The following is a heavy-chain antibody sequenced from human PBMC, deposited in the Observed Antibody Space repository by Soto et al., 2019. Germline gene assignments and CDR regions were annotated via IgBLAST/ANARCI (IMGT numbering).Heavy chain of an antibody. CDR2: IHVSGTS. Sequence: AQLRESGPGMVKPSQTLSLTCSVSGVTISSDGYYWAWIRQRPGTGLELIGYIHVSGTSYYNPSLKSRVTISVDTSQNQFSLRLSSVTAADTAVYYCARYRFRGNLSKYDYWGQGSLVVVSS. CDR3: ARYRFRGNLSKYDY. D-gene: IGHD3-16*02. V-gene: IGHV4-31*03. J-gene: IGHJ4*02. CDR1: GVTISSDGYY.